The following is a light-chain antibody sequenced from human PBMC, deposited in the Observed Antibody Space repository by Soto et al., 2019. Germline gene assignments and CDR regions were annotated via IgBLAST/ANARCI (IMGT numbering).Light chain of an antibody. CDR3: ETWDSNIPLV. Sequence: QSVLTQSSSASASLRSSVKLTCSLSSGHSSYIIAWHQQQPGKVPRYLMKLEGSGSYNKGSGVPDRFSGSSSGADRYLTISNLQFEDEADYYCETWDSNIPLVFGGGTKLTVL. V-gene: IGLV4-60*02. CDR2: LEGSGSY. CDR1: SGHSSYI. J-gene: IGLJ3*02.